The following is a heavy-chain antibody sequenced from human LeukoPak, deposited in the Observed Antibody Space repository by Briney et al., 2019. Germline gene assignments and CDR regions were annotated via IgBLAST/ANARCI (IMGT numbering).Heavy chain of an antibody. CDR1: GFTFSNYA. CDR2: ISGSGGST. Sequence: GGSLRLSCAASGFTFSNYALSWVRQAPGRGLEWVSDISGSGGSTYYADSVKGRFTISRDNSKNTMYLQMNSLRAEDTAVYYCAKRIQSAMAMGYWGQGTLVTVSS. D-gene: IGHD5-18*01. CDR3: AKRIQSAMAMGY. J-gene: IGHJ4*02. V-gene: IGHV3-23*01.